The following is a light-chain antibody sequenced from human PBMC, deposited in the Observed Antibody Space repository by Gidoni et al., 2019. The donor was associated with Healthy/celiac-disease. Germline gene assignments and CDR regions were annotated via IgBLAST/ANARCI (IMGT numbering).Light chain of an antibody. V-gene: IGLV2-14*03. CDR1: SSDVGGYNH. CDR2: DVS. J-gene: IGLJ3*02. Sequence: QSAPTQPASVSVSPGQSITISCPGTSSDVGGYNHVSWYQQHPGKAPKLMIYDVSNRPSGVSNRFSGSKSGNTASLAISGLQAEDEADYYCNSYTTSSTLVFGGGTKLTVL. CDR3: NSYTTSSTLV.